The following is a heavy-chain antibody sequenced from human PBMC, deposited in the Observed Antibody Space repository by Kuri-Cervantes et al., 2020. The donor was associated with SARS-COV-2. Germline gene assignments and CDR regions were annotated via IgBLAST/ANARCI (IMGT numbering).Heavy chain of an antibody. J-gene: IGHJ4*02. CDR1: GYIFSSCW. CDR3: ARGYCPCPNCVDFAY. Sequence: GESLKISCEASGYIFSSCWMAWVHQAPGKGLEWVANIKEDGRVKQYLDSVKGRFAISRDNAKNSLHRQMNNVRVEDTAVYYCARGYCPCPNCVDFAYWGQGALVTVSS. CDR2: IKEDGRVK. D-gene: IGHD2-15*01. V-gene: IGHV3-7*04.